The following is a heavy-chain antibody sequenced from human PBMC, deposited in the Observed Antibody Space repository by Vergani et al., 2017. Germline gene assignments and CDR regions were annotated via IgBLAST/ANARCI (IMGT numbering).Heavy chain of an antibody. CDR3: ASWYYDFWSGYSN. J-gene: IGHJ4*02. D-gene: IGHD3-3*01. CDR1: GGSISSSSYY. V-gene: IGHV4-39*07. CDR2: IDYSGST. Sequence: QLQLQESGPGLVKPSETLSLTCTVSGGSISSSSYYWGWIRQPPGKGLEWIGSIDYSGSTYYNPSLKSRVTISVDTSKNQFSLKLSSVTAADTAVYYCASWYYDFWSGYSNWGQGTLVTVSS.